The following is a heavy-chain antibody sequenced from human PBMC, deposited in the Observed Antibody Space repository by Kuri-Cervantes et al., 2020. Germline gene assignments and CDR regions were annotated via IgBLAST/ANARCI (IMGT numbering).Heavy chain of an antibody. Sequence: ASVKVSCKASGYTFTSYGISWVRQAPGQGLEWMGWISAYNGNTNYAQKLQGRVTMTTDTSTSTAYMELRSLRSDDTAVYYCARAQGGIFFPYYGMDVWGQGTMVTVSS. CDR2: ISAYNGNT. CDR3: ARAQGGIFFPYYGMDV. V-gene: IGHV1-18*01. D-gene: IGHD3-9*01. CDR1: GYTFTSYG. J-gene: IGHJ6*02.